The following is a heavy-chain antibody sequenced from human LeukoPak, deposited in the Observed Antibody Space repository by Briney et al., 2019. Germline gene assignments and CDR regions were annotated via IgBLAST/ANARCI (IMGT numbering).Heavy chain of an antibody. D-gene: IGHD1-14*01. CDR2: IYYSGST. CDR3: ARAKREPRSDY. CDR1: GGSISSGGYY. V-gene: IGHV4-31*03. Sequence: SETLSLTCTVSGGSISSGGYYWSWICQHPGKGLEWIGYIYYSGSTYYNPSLKSRVTISVDTSKNQFSLKLSSVTAADTAVYYCARAKREPRSDYWGQGTLVTVSS. J-gene: IGHJ4*02.